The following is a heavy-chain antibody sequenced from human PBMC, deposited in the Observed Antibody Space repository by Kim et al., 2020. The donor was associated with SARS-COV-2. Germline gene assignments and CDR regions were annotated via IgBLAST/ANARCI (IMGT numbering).Heavy chain of an antibody. J-gene: IGHJ5*02. Sequence: GGSLRLSCAASGFTFSSYEMNWVRQAPGKGLEWVSYISSSGSTIYYADSVKGRFTISRDNAKNSLYLQMNSLRAEDTAVYYCARVIVPVSIFGEENWFDPWGQGTLVTVSS. CDR1: GFTFSSYE. V-gene: IGHV3-48*03. D-gene: IGHD3-3*01. CDR2: ISSSGSTI. CDR3: ARVIVPVSIFGEENWFDP.